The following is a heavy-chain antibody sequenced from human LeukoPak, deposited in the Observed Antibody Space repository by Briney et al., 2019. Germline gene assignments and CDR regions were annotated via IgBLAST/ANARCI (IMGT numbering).Heavy chain of an antibody. V-gene: IGHV1-69*13. D-gene: IGHD3-10*01. CDR2: IIPIFTTA. Sequence: GASVKVSCKASGGTFSIYAISWVRQAPGHGLEWMGGIIPIFTTANHAQKFQGRVTITAGESTSTAYMELSSLRSEDTAVYYCARVGGSGSYTSHYFDYWGQGTLVTVSS. CDR1: GGTFSIYA. J-gene: IGHJ4*02. CDR3: ARVGGSGSYTSHYFDY.